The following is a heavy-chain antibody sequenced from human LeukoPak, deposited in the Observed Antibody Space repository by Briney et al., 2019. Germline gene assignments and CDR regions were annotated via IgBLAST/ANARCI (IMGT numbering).Heavy chain of an antibody. CDR1: GYTFTGYY. V-gene: IGHV1-2*02. D-gene: IGHD5-18*01. Sequence: ASVKVSCKASGYTFTGYYMHWVRQAPGQGLEWMGWINPNSGGTNYAQKFQGRVTMTRDTSISTAYMELSRLRPDDTAVYYRARDLLGGYSYGFVSYWGQGTLVTVSS. CDR2: INPNSGGT. CDR3: ARDLLGGYSYGFVSY. J-gene: IGHJ4*02.